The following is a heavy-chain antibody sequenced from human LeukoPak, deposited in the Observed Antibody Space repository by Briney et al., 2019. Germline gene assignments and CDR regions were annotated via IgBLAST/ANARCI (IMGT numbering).Heavy chain of an antibody. CDR2: TDWDDDK. CDR1: GFSLSTSGMR. V-gene: IGHV2-70*04. CDR3: ARSEWELIDY. Sequence: SGPTLVNPTQTLTLTCTFSGFSLSTSGMRVSWIRQPPGKALEWLARTDWDDDKFYSTSLKTRLTISKDTSKNQVVPTMTNMDPVDTATYYCARSEWELIDYWGQGTLVTVSS. D-gene: IGHD1-26*01. J-gene: IGHJ4*02.